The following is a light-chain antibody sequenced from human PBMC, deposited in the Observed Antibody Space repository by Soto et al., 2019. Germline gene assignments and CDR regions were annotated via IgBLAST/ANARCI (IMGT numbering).Light chain of an antibody. CDR1: QSISSY. V-gene: IGKV1-39*01. Sequence: DIQMTQSPSSLSASVGDRVTITCRASQSISSYLNWYQQKPGKAPKLLIYAASSLQSGVPSRFSGSGSGTDFTLTIGSLQPEDFATYYCQQSYSKTFGQGTKVDIK. CDR3: QQSYSKT. J-gene: IGKJ1*01. CDR2: AAS.